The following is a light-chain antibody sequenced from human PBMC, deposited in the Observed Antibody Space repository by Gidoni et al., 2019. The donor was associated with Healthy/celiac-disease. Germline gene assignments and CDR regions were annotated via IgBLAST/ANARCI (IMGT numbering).Light chain of an antibody. CDR2: DVS. Sequence: QSALTQPRSVSGSPGQSVTFSFTGTSSDVGCYNYVSWYQQHPGKAPKLMIYDVSKRPSGVPDRFSGSKSGNTASLTISGLQAEDEADYYCCSYAGSYTWVFGGGTKLTVL. J-gene: IGLJ3*02. CDR1: SSDVGCYNY. CDR3: CSYAGSYTWV. V-gene: IGLV2-11*01.